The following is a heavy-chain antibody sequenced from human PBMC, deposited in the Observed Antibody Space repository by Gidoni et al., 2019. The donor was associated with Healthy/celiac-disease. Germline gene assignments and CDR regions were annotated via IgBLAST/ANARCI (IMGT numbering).Heavy chain of an antibody. CDR3: ARANGGDYDFGYFDY. J-gene: IGHJ4*02. D-gene: IGHD4-17*01. CDR2: IYHSGST. V-gene: IGHV4-30-2*01. Sequence: QLQLQESGSGLVKPSQTLSLTCAVSGGSISSGGYSWSWIRQPPGKGLEWIGYIYHSGSTYYNPSLKSRVTISVDRSKNQFSLKLSSVTAADTAVYYCARANGGDYDFGYFDYWGQGTLVTVSS. CDR1: GGSISSGGYS.